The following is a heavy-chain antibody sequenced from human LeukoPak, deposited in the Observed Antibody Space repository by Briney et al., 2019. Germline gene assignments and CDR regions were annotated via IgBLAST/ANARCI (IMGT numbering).Heavy chain of an antibody. CDR2: IKQDGSEE. CDR3: ARDHRGSRCYYLSC. J-gene: IGHJ4*02. D-gene: IGHD3-10*01. CDR1: GFTFSTYW. V-gene: IGHV3-7*04. Sequence: GGSLRLSCAASGFTFSTYWMSWVRQAPGKGLEWVANIKQDGSEEYYVDSVKGRFTISRDNSKNSLYLQMNSLRAEDTAVYYCARDHRGSRCYYLSCWGARTLVTVSS.